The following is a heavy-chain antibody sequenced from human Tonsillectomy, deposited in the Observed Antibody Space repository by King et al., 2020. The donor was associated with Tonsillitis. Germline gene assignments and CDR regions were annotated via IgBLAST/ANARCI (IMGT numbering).Heavy chain of an antibody. D-gene: IGHD6-6*01. CDR2: ISGSGGRT. V-gene: IGHV3-23*04. J-gene: IGHJ4*02. CDR1: GFVFSDNA. CDR3: TKDFSSAY. Sequence: VQLVESGGGLVQPGGSLRLSCAASGFVFSDNAMTCVRQAPGTGLEWVSSISGSGGRTHYADSVKDRFTVSRDNSKNTLYLQMNTLRADDAAVYYCTKDFSSAYWGQGTLVTVSS.